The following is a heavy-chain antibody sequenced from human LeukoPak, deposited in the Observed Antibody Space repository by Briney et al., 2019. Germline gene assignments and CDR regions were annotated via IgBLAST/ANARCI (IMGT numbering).Heavy chain of an antibody. Sequence: GGSLRLSCAASGFTFSSYAMSWIRQAPGKGLEWVAIITATGDTAYYADSVRGRFTISRDNSRNTVYMQMDSLRAEDTAIYYCAGDRNSDWYSPLDYWGQGSQVTVSP. V-gene: IGHV3-23*01. CDR3: AGDRNSDWYSPLDY. CDR1: GFTFSSYA. D-gene: IGHD6-19*01. CDR2: ITATGDTA. J-gene: IGHJ4*02.